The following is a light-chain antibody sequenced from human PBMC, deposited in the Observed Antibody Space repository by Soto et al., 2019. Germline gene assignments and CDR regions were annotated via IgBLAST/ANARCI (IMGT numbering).Light chain of an antibody. J-gene: IGLJ1*01. Sequence: QSVLTQPASVSGSPGQSITISCTGTSSDVGGYNYVSWYQQHPGKAPKLMIYEGSKRPLGVSNRFSGSKSGDTASLTISGLQAEDEADYYCCSYAGTSTPSYVFGTGTKLTVL. CDR3: CSYAGTSTPSYV. CDR2: EGS. V-gene: IGLV2-23*01. CDR1: SSDVGGYNY.